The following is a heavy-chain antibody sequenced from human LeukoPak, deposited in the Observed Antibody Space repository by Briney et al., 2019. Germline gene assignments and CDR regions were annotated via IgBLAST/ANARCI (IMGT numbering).Heavy chain of an antibody. CDR1: GGSISSYY. J-gene: IGHJ2*01. CDR3: ARHPATVVTYWYFDL. V-gene: IGHV4-59*08. CDR2: VHYSGST. D-gene: IGHD4-23*01. Sequence: SETLSLTCTVSGGSISSYYWSWVRQPPGKGLEWIGYVHYSGSTNYNPSLKSRVAISVDTSKNQFSLKLSSVTAADTAVYYCARHPATVVTYWYFDLWGRGTLVTVSS.